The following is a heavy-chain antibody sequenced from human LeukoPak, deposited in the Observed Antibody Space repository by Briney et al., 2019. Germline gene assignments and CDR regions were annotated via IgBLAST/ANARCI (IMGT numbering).Heavy chain of an antibody. V-gene: IGHV3-23*01. CDR1: GFTFSSYA. CDR3: AKENFGYSSSWYAFDI. D-gene: IGHD6-13*01. CDR2: ISGSGGST. J-gene: IGHJ3*02. Sequence: GGSLRLSCAASGFTFSSYAMSWVRQAPGKGLEWVSAISGSGGSTYYAYSVKGRFTISRDNSKNTLYLQMNSLRAEDTAVYYCAKENFGYSSSWYAFDIWGQGTMVTVSS.